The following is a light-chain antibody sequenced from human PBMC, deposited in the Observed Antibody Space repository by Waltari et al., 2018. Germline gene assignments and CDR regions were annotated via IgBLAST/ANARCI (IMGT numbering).Light chain of an antibody. Sequence: SYVLTQTPSVSLSPGQTAIITCGGDNIESKSVHWYQLRPGQAPVFVMFYVSDRPPGIPDRFSGSNPGNTATLTISRVEDDDEADYFCQVWDDSNNSGVFGGGTKLTVL. V-gene: IGLV3-21*04. CDR3: QVWDDSNNSGV. J-gene: IGLJ2*01. CDR2: YVS. CDR1: NIESKS.